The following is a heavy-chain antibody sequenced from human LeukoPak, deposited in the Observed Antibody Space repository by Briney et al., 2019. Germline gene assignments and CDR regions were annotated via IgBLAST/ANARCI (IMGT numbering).Heavy chain of an antibody. D-gene: IGHD3-22*01. CDR2: IYYSGST. J-gene: IGHJ4*02. Sequence: RPSGTLSLTCGISGGSISNSSYYWGWIRQPPGKGLEWIGTIYYSGSTYHNPSLKSRVIISVDTSKNQFSLKLSSVTAADTAVYYCARQRSKYYYENYWGQGTLVTVSS. CDR3: ARQRSKYYYENY. CDR1: GGSISNSSYY. V-gene: IGHV4-39*01.